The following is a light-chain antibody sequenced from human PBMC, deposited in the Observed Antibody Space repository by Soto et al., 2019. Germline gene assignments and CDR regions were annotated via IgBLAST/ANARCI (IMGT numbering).Light chain of an antibody. J-gene: IGKJ1*01. V-gene: IGKV1-5*03. CDR3: QQYDTYST. CDR2: KAS. CDR1: QSISSW. Sequence: DIQMTQSPSTLSASVGDRVTITCRASQSISSWLAWYQQKPGKAPKLLISKASTLANGVPSRFSGSGSGTEFTLTISRLQPDDFAPYYCQQYDTYSTFGQGTKVDVK.